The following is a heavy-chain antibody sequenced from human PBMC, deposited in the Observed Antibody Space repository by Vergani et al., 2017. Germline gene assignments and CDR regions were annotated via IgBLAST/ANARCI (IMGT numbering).Heavy chain of an antibody. CDR2: ISWNSDSI. CDR1: GFTFDDYA. Sequence: EVQLVESGGGLVPPGRSLRLSCSASGFTFDDYAMHWVRQAPGKGLEWVSRISWNSDSIGYGNSVKGRFTISRNNAKKSLYLQMNSLRPEDTALYYCAKAGLGVSGWAYFDYWGQGTLVTVSS. D-gene: IGHD6-19*01. V-gene: IGHV3-9*01. CDR3: AKAGLGVSGWAYFDY. J-gene: IGHJ4*02.